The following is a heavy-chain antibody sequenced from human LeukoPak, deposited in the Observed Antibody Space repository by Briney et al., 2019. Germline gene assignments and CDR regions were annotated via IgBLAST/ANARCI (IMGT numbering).Heavy chain of an antibody. CDR3: AKVSFDGGVIPYFDS. J-gene: IGHJ4*02. Sequence: GGSLRLSWEASGFRFSKYAMTWVGQAPGKGLEWVSGMSSSGVSPDYADSVRGRFTISRYNSKDTLILHMDSLRVEDTAIYYCAKVSFDGGVIPYFDSWGQGTVVTVSS. V-gene: IGHV3-23*01. D-gene: IGHD3-10*01. CDR1: GFRFSKYA. CDR2: MSSSGVSP.